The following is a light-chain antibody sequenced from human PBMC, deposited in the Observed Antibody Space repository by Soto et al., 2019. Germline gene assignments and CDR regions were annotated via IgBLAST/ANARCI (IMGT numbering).Light chain of an antibody. CDR1: SSDVGGYNY. Sequence: QSALTQPASVSGSPGQSITISCTGTSSDVGGYNYVSWYQQHPGKAPQLLIFDVSNRPSGVSNRFSGTKSGNTASLTISGLQAEDEADYYCSSYTTSRTLYHVPGTGTKLTL. J-gene: IGLJ1*01. V-gene: IGLV2-14*03. CDR2: DVS. CDR3: SSYTTSRTLYHV.